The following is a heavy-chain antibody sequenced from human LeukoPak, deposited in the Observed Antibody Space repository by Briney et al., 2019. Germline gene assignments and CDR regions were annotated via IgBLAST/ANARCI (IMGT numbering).Heavy chain of an antibody. D-gene: IGHD5-18*01. CDR2: MDQDGTEK. Sequence: GGSLRLTCAASGFTFSSYWMSWVRQAPGKGLEWVANMDQDGTEKNYVDSVKGRFTISRDNAKNLLYVQMNSLRAEDTAVYYCARDRGYSTFDIWGQGTIVTVSS. CDR3: ARDRGYSTFDI. CDR1: GFTFSSYW. V-gene: IGHV3-7*05. J-gene: IGHJ3*02.